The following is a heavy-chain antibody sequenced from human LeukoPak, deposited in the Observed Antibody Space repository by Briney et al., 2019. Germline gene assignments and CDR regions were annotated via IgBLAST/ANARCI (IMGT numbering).Heavy chain of an antibody. CDR3: ARGADCSSTSCYVGGWFDH. V-gene: IGHV1-69*05. J-gene: IGHJ5*02. CDR2: IIPIFGTA. Sequence: SVKVSCKASGGTFSSYAISWVRQAPGQGLEWIGGIIPIFGTANYAQKFQGRVTITTDESTSTAYMELSSLRSEDTAVYYCARGADCSSTSCYVGGWFDHWGQGTLVTVSS. CDR1: GGTFSSYA. D-gene: IGHD2-2*01.